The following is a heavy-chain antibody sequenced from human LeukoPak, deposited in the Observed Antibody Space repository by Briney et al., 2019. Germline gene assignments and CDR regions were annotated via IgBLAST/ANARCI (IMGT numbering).Heavy chain of an antibody. CDR2: INPYSGYT. D-gene: IGHD3-22*01. V-gene: IGHV1-2*02. CDR3: AREEANTRIHFDY. Sequence: ASVKVSCKASGYTFTGYYIHWVRQAPGQGLEGMGYINPYSGYTNYAQNFQDRVTVTRDTSISTAYMELSRLRSDDTAVYYCAREEANTRIHFDYWGQGTLVTVSS. J-gene: IGHJ4*02. CDR1: GYTFTGYY.